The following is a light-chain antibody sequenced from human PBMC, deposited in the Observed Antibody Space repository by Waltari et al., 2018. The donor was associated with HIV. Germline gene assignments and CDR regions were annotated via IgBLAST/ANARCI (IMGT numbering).Light chain of an antibody. V-gene: IGKV3-20*01. CDR1: QSVNSGY. CDR3: QQYGNSPPCT. Sequence: EIVLAQSPDTLSLSPGERAILSCRASQSVNSGYLAWYQQRPGQAPRLLIFDTARRAPVIPDRFSGSGSGTDFTLTISSLEPEDFAVYYCQQYGNSPPCTFGQGTKLEIK. CDR2: DTA. J-gene: IGKJ2*02.